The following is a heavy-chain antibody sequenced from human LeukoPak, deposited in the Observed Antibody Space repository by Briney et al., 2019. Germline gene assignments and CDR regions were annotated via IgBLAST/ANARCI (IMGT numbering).Heavy chain of an antibody. J-gene: IGHJ3*02. V-gene: IGHV3-72*01. CDR2: TGNKANSYTT. D-gene: IGHD4-11*01. CDR3: ASSLYSNYAFDI. Sequence: GGSLRLSCAASGFSFSDHYMDWVRQAPGKGLEWVGRTGNKANSYTTDYAASVKGRFTFSRDDSKNSLYLPMNSLKTEDTAAYYCASSLYSNYAFDIWGQGTMVTVSS. CDR1: GFSFSDHY.